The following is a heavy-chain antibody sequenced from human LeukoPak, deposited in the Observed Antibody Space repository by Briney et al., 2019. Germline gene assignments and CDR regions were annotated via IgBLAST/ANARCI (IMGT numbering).Heavy chain of an antibody. Sequence: ASVKVSCKASGYTFTGYYMHWVRQAPGQGLEWMGRINPNSGGINYAQKFQGRVTMTRDTSISTAYMELSRLRSEDTAVYYCARFNWNYAEYYFDYWGQGTLVTVSS. J-gene: IGHJ4*02. D-gene: IGHD1-7*01. CDR3: ARFNWNYAEYYFDY. V-gene: IGHV1-2*06. CDR2: INPNSGGI. CDR1: GYTFTGYY.